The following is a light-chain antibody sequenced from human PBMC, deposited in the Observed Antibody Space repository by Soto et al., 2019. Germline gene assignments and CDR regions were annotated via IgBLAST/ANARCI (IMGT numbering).Light chain of an antibody. CDR2: YDD. CDR3: GAWDDSLNGWV. V-gene: IGLV1-36*01. CDR1: TSNIGKNT. J-gene: IGLJ3*02. Sequence: SVLTQPPSVSEGPGQRVTISCSGSTSNIGKNTVNWYQQLPGEAPKLFIYYDDLLASGVSDRFSGSKSGTSASLAISRLQSEDEAHYYCGAWDDSLNGWVFGGGTKLTVL.